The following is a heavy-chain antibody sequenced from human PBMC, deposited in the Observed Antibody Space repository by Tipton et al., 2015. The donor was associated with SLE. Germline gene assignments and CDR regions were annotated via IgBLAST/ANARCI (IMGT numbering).Heavy chain of an antibody. J-gene: IGHJ3*02. CDR2: VNPNSGGT. CDR1: GYTFTDYY. D-gene: IGHD6-19*01. CDR3: ARGKPVAGGFDTFDI. V-gene: IGHV1-2*02. Sequence: QLVQSGAEVKKPGASVKVSCKASGYTFTDYYMHWVRQAPGRGLEWMGWVNPNSGGTSYAQKFQGRVTMTRDTSISTAYMEMSWLTSADTAVYYCARGKPVAGGFDTFDIWGQGTMVIVSS.